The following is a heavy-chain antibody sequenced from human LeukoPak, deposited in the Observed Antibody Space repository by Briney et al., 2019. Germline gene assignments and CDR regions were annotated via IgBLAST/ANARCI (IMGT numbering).Heavy chain of an antibody. CDR3: ARDSTVVTLQDY. CDR1: GFTLSSCA. Sequence: PGGSLRLSCAASGFTLSSCAMSWVRQAPGRGLEWVSAIRDDGTWYADSVKGRFTISRDSSKNTLYLQMNSLRAEDTAVYYCARDSTVVTLQDYWGQGTLVTVSS. J-gene: IGHJ4*02. D-gene: IGHD4-23*01. V-gene: IGHV3-23*01. CDR2: IRDDGT.